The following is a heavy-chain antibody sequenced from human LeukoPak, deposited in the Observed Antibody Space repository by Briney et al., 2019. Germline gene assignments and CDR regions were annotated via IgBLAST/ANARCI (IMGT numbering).Heavy chain of an antibody. D-gene: IGHD1-26*01. CDR2: ISGSSSYI. V-gene: IGHV3-11*06. Sequence: PGGSLRLSCAASGFTFSDYYMNWIRQAPGKGLEWISYISGSSSYIEYADSVKGRFTISRDNSKNTLYLQMNSLRAEDTAVYYCARVGYSGSYYNYWGQGTLVTVSS. J-gene: IGHJ4*02. CDR3: ARVGYSGSYYNY. CDR1: GFTFSDYY.